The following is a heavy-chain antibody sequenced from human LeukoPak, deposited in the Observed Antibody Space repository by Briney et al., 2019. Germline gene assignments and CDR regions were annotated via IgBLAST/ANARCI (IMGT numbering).Heavy chain of an antibody. CDR3: ASSGGFDWLSGLYYFDY. D-gene: IGHD3-9*01. Sequence: SVKVSCKASGGTFSSYAISWVRQAPGQGLEWMGGIIPIFGTANYAQKFQGRVTITADESTSTAYMELSSLRSEDTAVYCCASSGGFDWLSGLYYFDYWGQGTLVTVSS. J-gene: IGHJ4*02. CDR1: GGTFSSYA. V-gene: IGHV1-69*13. CDR2: IIPIFGTA.